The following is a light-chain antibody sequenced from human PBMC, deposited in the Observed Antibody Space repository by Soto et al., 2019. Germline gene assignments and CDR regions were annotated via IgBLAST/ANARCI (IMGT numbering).Light chain of an antibody. CDR1: QSISSN. CDR3: HQRYNWPRVT. J-gene: IGKJ5*01. V-gene: IGKV3-15*01. CDR2: GAS. Sequence: MTQSPSSLSASVGDRFTITFRSGQSISSNLAWHQQRPGQAPRLLIYGASVRATGVPARFSGSGSGTEFTLTITSLEPEDFAVYFCHQRYNWPRVTFGQGTRLEIK.